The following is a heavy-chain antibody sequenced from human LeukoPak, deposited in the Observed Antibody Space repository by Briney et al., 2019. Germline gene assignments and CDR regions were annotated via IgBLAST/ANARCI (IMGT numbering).Heavy chain of an antibody. D-gene: IGHD3/OR15-3a*01. J-gene: IGHJ4*02. V-gene: IGHV4-34*01. CDR3: ARGGGTGRPPYYFDC. CDR1: GGSFSGYY. CDR2: INHSGST. Sequence: SETLSLTCAVYGGSFSGYYWSWIRQPPGKGLEWLGEINHSGSTNYNPSLKSRVTISVDTSKNQFSLKLSSVTAADTAVYYCARGGGTGRPPYYFDCWGQGTLVTVSS.